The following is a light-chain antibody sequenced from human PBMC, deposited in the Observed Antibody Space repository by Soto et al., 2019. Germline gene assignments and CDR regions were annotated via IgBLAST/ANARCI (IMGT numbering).Light chain of an antibody. V-gene: IGLV2-14*01. CDR1: SSDVGGYNY. CDR2: DVS. Sequence: QSALTQPASVSGSPGQSITISCTGTSSDVGGYNYVSWYQQHPGKAPKLMIYDVSNRPAGGSNRFSGSKSGNTASLTIYGLQADDEADYYCSSYTISSTLEVFGGGTKLTVL. CDR3: SSYTISSTLEV. J-gene: IGLJ2*01.